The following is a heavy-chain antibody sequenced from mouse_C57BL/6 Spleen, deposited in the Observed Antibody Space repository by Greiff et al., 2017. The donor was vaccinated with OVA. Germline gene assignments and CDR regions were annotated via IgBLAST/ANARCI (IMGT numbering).Heavy chain of an antibody. CDR2: INYDGSST. J-gene: IGHJ4*01. V-gene: IGHV5-16*01. CDR1: GFTFTDYY. CDR3: ARDRYYAMDY. Sequence: EVHLVESEGGLVQPGSSMKLSCTASGFTFTDYYMAWVRQVPEKGLEWVANINYDGSSTYYLDSLKSRFIISRDNAKNIPYLQMSRLKSEDTATYYCARDRYYAMDYWGQGTSVTVSS.